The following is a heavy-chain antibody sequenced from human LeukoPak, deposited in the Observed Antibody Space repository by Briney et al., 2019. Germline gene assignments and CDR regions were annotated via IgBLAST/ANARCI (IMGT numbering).Heavy chain of an antibody. CDR3: AKGGIAVT. V-gene: IGHV3-9*01. Sequence: GGSLRLSCAASGFTFSTYWMHWVRQAPGKGLEWVSGISWNSGSIGYADSVKGRFTISRDNAKNSLYLQMNSLRAEDTALYYCAKGGIAVTWGQGTLVTVSS. CDR1: GFTFSTYW. J-gene: IGHJ5*02. D-gene: IGHD6-19*01. CDR2: ISWNSGSI.